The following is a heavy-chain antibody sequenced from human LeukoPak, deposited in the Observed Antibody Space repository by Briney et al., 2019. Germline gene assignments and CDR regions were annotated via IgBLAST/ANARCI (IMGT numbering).Heavy chain of an antibody. CDR2: IRNKANGGTA. CDR1: GFTFIDYA. Sequence: GGSLRLSCTASGFTFIDYAMTWVRQAPGKGLEWVGFIRNKANGGTADYAASVKGRFTISRDDSKTIAYLQMNSLKTEDTAVYYCSRAYSTGWLGINDYWGQGALVTVSS. D-gene: IGHD6-19*01. V-gene: IGHV3-49*04. J-gene: IGHJ4*02. CDR3: SRAYSTGWLGINDY.